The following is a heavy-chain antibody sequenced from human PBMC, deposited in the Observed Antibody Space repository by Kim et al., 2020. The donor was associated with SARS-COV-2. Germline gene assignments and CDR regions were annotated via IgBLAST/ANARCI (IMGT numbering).Heavy chain of an antibody. CDR2: GTTT. J-gene: IGHJ5*01. D-gene: IGHD2-15*01. Sequence: GTTTYFADSVKGRFTISRDNAKNSLSLQMNSLRVEDTAVYYCARNKILDSWGQGTLVTVSS. CDR3: ARNKILDS. V-gene: IGHV3-48*03.